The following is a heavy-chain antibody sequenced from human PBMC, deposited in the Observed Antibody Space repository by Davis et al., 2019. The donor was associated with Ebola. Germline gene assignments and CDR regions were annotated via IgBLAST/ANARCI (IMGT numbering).Heavy chain of an antibody. Sequence: ASVKVSCKASGYTFTGYYMHWVRQAPGQGLEWMGWINPNSGGTNYAQKFQGWVTMTRDTSISTAYMELSRLRSDDTAVYYCARDGLPYYYGMAVWGQGTTVTVSS. V-gene: IGHV1-2*04. CDR1: GYTFTGYY. CDR2: INPNSGGT. CDR3: ARDGLPYYYGMAV. J-gene: IGHJ6*02.